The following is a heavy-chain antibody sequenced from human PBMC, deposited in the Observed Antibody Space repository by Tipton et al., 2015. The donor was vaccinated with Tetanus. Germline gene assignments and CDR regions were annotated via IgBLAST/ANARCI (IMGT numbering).Heavy chain of an antibody. Sequence: QVQLVQSGGGVVQPGRSLRLSCAASGFTFSSYGMHWVRQAPGKGLEWVALIWYDGSNKYYGDSVKGRFTISRDNSQNTLYLQMNSLGAEDTGIYYCARDRNIGYYYYGMDVWGQGTTVTVSS. V-gene: IGHV3-33*08. CDR1: GFTFSSYG. J-gene: IGHJ6*02. CDR3: ARDRNIGYYYYGMDV. CDR2: IWYDGSNK.